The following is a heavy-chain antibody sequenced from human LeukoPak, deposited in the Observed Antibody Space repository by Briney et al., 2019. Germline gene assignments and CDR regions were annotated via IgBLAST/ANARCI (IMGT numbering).Heavy chain of an antibody. CDR1: GYTFTGYY. V-gene: IGHV1-2*02. CDR3: ARDSHTSQRDPEYYFDY. Sequence: ASVKVSCKASGYTFTGYYMHWVRQAPGQGLEWMGWINPNSRGTNYAQKFQGRVTMTRDTSISTAYMELSRLRSDDTAVYYCARDSHTSQRDPEYYFDYWGQGTLVTVSS. CDR2: INPNSRGT. J-gene: IGHJ4*02. D-gene: IGHD6-25*01.